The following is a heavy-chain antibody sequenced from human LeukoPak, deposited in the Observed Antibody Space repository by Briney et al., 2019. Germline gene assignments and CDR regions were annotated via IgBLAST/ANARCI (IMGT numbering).Heavy chain of an antibody. J-gene: IGHJ4*02. Sequence: SETLSLTCTVSGGSISSGGYYRSWIRQPPGKGLEWIGYIYHSGSTYYNPSLKSRVTISVDRSKNQFSLRLSSVTAADTAVYYCARSSIVVVPAAYFDYWGQGTLVTVSS. CDR3: ARSSIVVVPAAYFDY. V-gene: IGHV4-30-2*01. D-gene: IGHD2-2*01. CDR2: IYHSGST. CDR1: GGSISSGGYY.